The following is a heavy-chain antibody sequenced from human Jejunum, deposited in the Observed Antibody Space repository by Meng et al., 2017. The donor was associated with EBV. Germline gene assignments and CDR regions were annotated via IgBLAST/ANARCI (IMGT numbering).Heavy chain of an antibody. Sequence: QLHLQESGHGLVKPSETLSLTCTVSGGSVSSGGYYWSWIRQPPGKGLEWIGYIYNSESTNYKSSLKSRVTISADTSKDQFSLRLSSVTAADTAVYYCARDQNGSYFAYWGQGTLVTVSS. J-gene: IGHJ4*02. D-gene: IGHD1-26*01. CDR2: IYNSEST. CDR1: GGSVSSGGYY. V-gene: IGHV4-61*08. CDR3: ARDQNGSYFAY.